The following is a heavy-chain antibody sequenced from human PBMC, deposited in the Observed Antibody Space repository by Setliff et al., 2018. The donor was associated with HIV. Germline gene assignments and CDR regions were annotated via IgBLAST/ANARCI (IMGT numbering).Heavy chain of an antibody. Sequence: GASVKVSCKASGYSFTDYPLHWVRQVPGHGIEWMGWINPNSGGTNYVQRFQGRVTMTRDTSISTAYMELSRLRSDDTAVYFCARGIQWSSAWYGYWGQGTLVTVSS. D-gene: IGHD6-19*01. CDR3: ARGIQWSSAWYGY. CDR1: GYSFTDYP. CDR2: INPNSGGT. J-gene: IGHJ4*02. V-gene: IGHV1-2*02.